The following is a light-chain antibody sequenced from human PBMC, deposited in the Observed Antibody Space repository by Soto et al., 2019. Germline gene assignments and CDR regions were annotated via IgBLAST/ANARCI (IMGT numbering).Light chain of an antibody. CDR3: QQYNSYWT. J-gene: IGKJ1*01. CDR1: QSISTS. V-gene: IGKV1-5*01. Sequence: DIQMTQSPSTLSASVRNRVTITCRASQSISTSLAWYQQKPGKAPNLLIYDASTLESGVPSRCSGSGSGTEFTLTISSLMPDDFATYYCQQYNSYWTFGQGTKVEIK. CDR2: DAS.